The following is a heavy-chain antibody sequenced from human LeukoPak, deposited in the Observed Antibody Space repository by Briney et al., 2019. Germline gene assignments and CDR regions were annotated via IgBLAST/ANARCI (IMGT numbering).Heavy chain of an antibody. CDR3: TRLHPAVRGIAARNGWFDP. Sequence: PSQTLSLTCTVSGGSISSGGYYWSWIRQHPGKGLGWIGYIYYSGSTYYNPSLKSRVTISADTSKNQFSLKLSSVTAADTAVYYCTRLHPAVRGIAARNGWFDPWGQGTLVTVSS. D-gene: IGHD6-6*01. CDR2: IYYSGST. V-gene: IGHV4-31*03. J-gene: IGHJ5*02. CDR1: GGSISSGGYY.